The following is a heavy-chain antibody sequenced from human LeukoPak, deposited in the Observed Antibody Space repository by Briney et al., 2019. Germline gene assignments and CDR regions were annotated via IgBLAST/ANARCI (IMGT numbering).Heavy chain of an antibody. CDR1: GFTFSSYG. CDR2: IRYDGSNK. J-gene: IGHJ4*02. D-gene: IGHD6-19*01. V-gene: IGHV3-30*02. Sequence: GGSLRLSCAASGFTFSSYGMHWVRQAPGKGLEWVAFIRYDGSNKYYADSVKGRFTISRDNSKNTLYLQMNSLRAEDTAVYYCARVNHSSGWYPVDYWGQGTLVTVSS. CDR3: ARVNHSSGWYPVDY.